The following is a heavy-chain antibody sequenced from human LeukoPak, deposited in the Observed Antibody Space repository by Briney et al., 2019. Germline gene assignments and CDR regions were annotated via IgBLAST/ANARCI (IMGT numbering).Heavy chain of an antibody. CDR2: VFYSGST. Sequence: SETLSLTCTVSGGSISSYYWSWIRQPPGKGLEWIGCVFYSGSTNYNPSLKSRVTIPVDTSKNQFSLKLSSVTAADTAVYYCARGILAAGYYFDYWGQGTLVTVSS. J-gene: IGHJ4*02. CDR1: GGSISSYY. V-gene: IGHV4-59*01. D-gene: IGHD6-13*01. CDR3: ARGILAAGYYFDY.